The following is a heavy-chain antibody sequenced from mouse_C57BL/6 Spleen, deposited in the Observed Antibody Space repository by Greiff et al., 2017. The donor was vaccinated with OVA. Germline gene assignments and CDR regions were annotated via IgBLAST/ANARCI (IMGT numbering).Heavy chain of an antibody. J-gene: IGHJ1*03. D-gene: IGHD1-1*01. Sequence: VMLVESGAELAKPGASVKLSCKASGYTFTSYWMHWVKQRPGQGLEWIGYINPSSGYTKYNQKFKDKATLTADKSSSTAYMQLSSLTYEDSAVYDCARGYGSSGGYFDVWGTGTTVTVSS. V-gene: IGHV1-7*01. CDR3: ARGYGSSGGYFDV. CDR2: INPSSGYT. CDR1: GYTFTSYW.